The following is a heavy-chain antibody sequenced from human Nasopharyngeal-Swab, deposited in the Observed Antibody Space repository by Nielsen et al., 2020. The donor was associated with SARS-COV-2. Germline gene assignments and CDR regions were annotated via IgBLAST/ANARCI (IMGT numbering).Heavy chain of an antibody. Sequence: GESLKISCAASGFTFSSYGMHWVRQAPGKGLEWAAVISYDGSNKYYADSVKGRFTISRDNSKNTLYLQMNSLRAEDTAVYYCVRDGYNYFDYWGQGTLVTVSS. D-gene: IGHD5-24*01. CDR1: GFTFSSYG. J-gene: IGHJ4*02. V-gene: IGHV3-30*03. CDR3: VRDGYNYFDY. CDR2: ISYDGSNK.